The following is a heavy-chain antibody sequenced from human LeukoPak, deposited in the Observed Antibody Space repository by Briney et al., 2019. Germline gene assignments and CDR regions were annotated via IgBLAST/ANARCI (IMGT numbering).Heavy chain of an antibody. CDR1: GFTFSSYA. V-gene: IGHV3-30-3*01. D-gene: IGHD3-22*01. CDR2: ISYDGSNK. Sequence: GGSLRLSCAASGFTFSSYAMSWVRQAPGKGLEWVAVISYDGSNKYYADSVKGRFTISRDNSKNTLYLQMNSLRAEDTAVYYCARERNYYDSSGYYSSLDYWGQGTLVTVSS. J-gene: IGHJ4*02. CDR3: ARERNYYDSSGYYSSLDY.